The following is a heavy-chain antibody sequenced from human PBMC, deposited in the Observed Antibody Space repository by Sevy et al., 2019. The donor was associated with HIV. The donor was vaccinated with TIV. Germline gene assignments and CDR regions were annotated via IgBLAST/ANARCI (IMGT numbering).Heavy chain of an antibody. V-gene: IGHV3-15*01. CDR1: GLTFSNAW. CDR2: IKSKTDGGTT. Sequence: GGSLRLSCAASGLTFSNAWMSWVRQAPGKGLEWVGRIKSKTDGGTTDYAAPVKGRFTISRDDSKNTLYLQMNSLKTEDTAVYYCTTCSLLEWLLSGTYYFDYWGQGTLVTVSS. D-gene: IGHD3-3*01. CDR3: TTCSLLEWLLSGTYYFDY. J-gene: IGHJ4*02.